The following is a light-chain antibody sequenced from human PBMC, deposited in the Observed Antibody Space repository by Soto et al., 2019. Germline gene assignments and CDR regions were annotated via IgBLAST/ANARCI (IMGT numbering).Light chain of an antibody. CDR3: VLYMGSGIWV. Sequence: QTVVTQEPSFSVSPGGTVTLTCGLSSGSVSSSYGPSWYQQTPGQVPRTLIYSTNIRSSGVPDRFSGSILGNKAALTITGAQADDESDYYCVLYMGSGIWVFGGGTKVTVL. CDR2: STN. J-gene: IGLJ3*02. CDR1: SGSVSSSYG. V-gene: IGLV8-61*01.